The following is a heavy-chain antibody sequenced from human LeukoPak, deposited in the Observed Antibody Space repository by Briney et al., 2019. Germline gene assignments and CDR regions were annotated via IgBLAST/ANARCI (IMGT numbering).Heavy chain of an antibody. J-gene: IGHJ1*01. CDR2: IYYSGCT. CDR3: ARTPPSPYGDSSYFQH. CDR1: GGSISSGDYY. D-gene: IGHD4-17*01. Sequence: SETLSLTCTVSGGSISSGDYYWSWIRQPPGKGLEWIGYIYYSGCTYYNPSLKSRVTISVDTSKNQFSLKLSSVTAADTAVYYCARTPPSPYGDSSYFQHWGQGTLVTVSS. V-gene: IGHV4-30-4*01.